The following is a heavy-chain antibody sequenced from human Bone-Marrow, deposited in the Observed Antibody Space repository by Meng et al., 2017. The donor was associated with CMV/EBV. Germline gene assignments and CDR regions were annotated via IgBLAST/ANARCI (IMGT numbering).Heavy chain of an antibody. V-gene: IGHV3-48*04. Sequence: GGSLRLSCAASGFTFSSYSMNWVRQAPGKGLEWVSYISSSGSTIYYADSVKGRFTISRDNAKNSLYLQMNSLRAEDTAVYYCARESRCSSTSCYSTFDYWGQGTLVTVSS. CDR3: ARESRCSSTSCYSTFDY. CDR2: ISSSGSTI. D-gene: IGHD2-2*01. CDR1: GFTFSSYS. J-gene: IGHJ4*02.